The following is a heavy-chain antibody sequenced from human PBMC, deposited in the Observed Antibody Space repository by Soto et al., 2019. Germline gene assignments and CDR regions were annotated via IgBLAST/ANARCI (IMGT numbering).Heavy chain of an antibody. CDR3: TRDSPPPPYFAYYGMDV. J-gene: IGHJ6*02. D-gene: IGHD3-10*01. CDR2: IDFSGRT. Sequence: PSETLSLTCAVSGASISSGDFHWTWIRQRPGEGLEWIGYIDFSGRTYYNPSLRSRLSISVDTSQNHFSLRLNSMTAADTAVYYCTRDSPPPPYFAYYGMDVWGQGTTVTVSS. CDR1: GASISSGDFH. V-gene: IGHV4-31*11.